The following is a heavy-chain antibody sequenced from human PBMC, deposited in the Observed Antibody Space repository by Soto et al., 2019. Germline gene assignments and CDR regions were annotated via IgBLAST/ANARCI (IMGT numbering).Heavy chain of an antibody. Sequence: EGQMVESGGGLVKPGGSLRLSCAASGFLFNSYSVTWVRQAPGKGLEWVSSISSSGFDVYYADSVKGRFSISRDNAKNSLYLQMNCLRVDDTAVSFCTRRNWAACAPWGPGTVVTVSS. CDR2: ISSSGFDV. J-gene: IGHJ5*02. CDR3: TRRNWAACAP. CDR1: GFLFNSYS. V-gene: IGHV3-21*06. D-gene: IGHD3-16*01.